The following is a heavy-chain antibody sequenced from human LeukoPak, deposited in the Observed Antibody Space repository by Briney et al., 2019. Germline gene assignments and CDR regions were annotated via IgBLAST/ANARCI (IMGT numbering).Heavy chain of an antibody. CDR1: GYSFTTYW. CDR2: IHLGDSDT. J-gene: IGHJ4*02. CDR3: ASRLHGQYHFDY. Sequence: GESLKISCKGSGYSFTTYWIGWVRQMPGKGPEWMGIIHLGDSDTRYSPSFQGQVTISADKSISTAYLQWSSLKASDTAMYYCASRLHGQYHFDYWGQGTLVTVSS. V-gene: IGHV5-51*01. D-gene: IGHD2-2*02.